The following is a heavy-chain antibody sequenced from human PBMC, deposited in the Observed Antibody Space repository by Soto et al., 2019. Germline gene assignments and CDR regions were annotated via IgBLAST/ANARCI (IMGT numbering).Heavy chain of an antibody. J-gene: IGHJ4*02. D-gene: IGHD3-22*01. CDR1: GYTFTSYG. V-gene: IGHV1-18*01. Sequence: ASVNVSCKASGYTFTSYGISWVRQAPGQGLEWMGWISAYNGNTNYAQKLQGRVTMTTDTSTSTAYMELRSLRSDDTAVYYCARDGYYDSSGYYFGLGPFDYWGQGTLVTVSS. CDR3: ARDGYYDSSGYYFGLGPFDY. CDR2: ISAYNGNT.